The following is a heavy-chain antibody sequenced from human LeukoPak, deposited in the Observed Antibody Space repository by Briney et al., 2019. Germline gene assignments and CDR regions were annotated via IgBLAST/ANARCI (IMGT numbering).Heavy chain of an antibody. J-gene: IGHJ4*02. CDR1: GFTFSDSA. Sequence: GGSLRLSCAASGFTFSDSAIHWVRQASGKGLEWVGRIRTKPNNYATSYAVSVAGRFALSRDDSKNTAYLQMNSLKTEDTAVYYCTTSFDWLLDNWGQGTLVTVSS. V-gene: IGHV3-73*01. CDR2: IRTKPNNYAT. CDR3: TTSFDWLLDN. D-gene: IGHD3-9*01.